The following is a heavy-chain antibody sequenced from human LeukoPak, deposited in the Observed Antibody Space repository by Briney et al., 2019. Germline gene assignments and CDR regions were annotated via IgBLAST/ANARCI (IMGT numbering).Heavy chain of an antibody. CDR1: GFTFSTYG. Sequence: GGSLRLSCAPSGFTFSTYGMHWVRQAPGKGREWVAVISYDGSNKYYAASVKGRFTISRDNSKNTLYLQMNSRRAEDPAVYYCAKGRVGFRVVAATHYWGQGTPVTVSS. V-gene: IGHV3-30*18. CDR3: AKGRVGFRVVAATHY. CDR2: ISYDGSNK. D-gene: IGHD2-15*01. J-gene: IGHJ4*02.